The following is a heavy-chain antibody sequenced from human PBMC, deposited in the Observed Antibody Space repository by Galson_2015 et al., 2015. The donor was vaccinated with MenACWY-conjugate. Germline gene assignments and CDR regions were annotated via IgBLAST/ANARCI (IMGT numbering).Heavy chain of an antibody. D-gene: IGHD2-2*01. J-gene: IGHJ4*02. Sequence: SVKVSCKASGYPFTAYFIHWVRQAPGQGLQWMGSIDPKSGGANYAQNFQVRVTMTRDTSISTAYMDLSSLRSDDTAVYYCTRDRHPPSAPFDYWGQGTLGTVSS. V-gene: IGHV1-2*02. CDR2: IDPKSGGA. CDR1: GYPFTAYF. CDR3: TRDRHPPSAPFDY.